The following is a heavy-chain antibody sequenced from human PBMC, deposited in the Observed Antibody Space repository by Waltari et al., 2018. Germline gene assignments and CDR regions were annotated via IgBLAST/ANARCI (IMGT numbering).Heavy chain of an antibody. J-gene: IGHJ4*02. CDR2: VYYTGST. CDR3: ARDNDITGYYGH. CDR1: GGSISDYY. Sequence: QVRLQESGPGLVKPSETLSLTCTVPGGSISDYYWSWIRQPPGKGLEWIGCVYYTGSTSYNPSLKSRVTISVDTSKNQFSLRLSSVTTADTAVYYCARDNDITGYYGHWGQGSLVIVPS. D-gene: IGHD3-9*01. V-gene: IGHV4-59*12.